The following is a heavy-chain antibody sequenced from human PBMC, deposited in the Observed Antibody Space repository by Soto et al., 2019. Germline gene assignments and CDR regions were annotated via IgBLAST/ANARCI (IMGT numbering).Heavy chain of an antibody. CDR2: IIPIFGTA. CDR3: GARASPSGYYYGMDV. D-gene: IGHD1-26*01. Sequence: QVQLVQSGAEVKKPGSSVKVSCTASGGTFSSYAISWVRQAPGQGLEWMGGIIPIFGTANYAQKFQGRVTITADESTSTAYMELSSLRSEDTAVYYCGARASPSGYYYGMDVWGQGTTVTVSS. V-gene: IGHV1-69*01. J-gene: IGHJ6*02. CDR1: GGTFSSYA.